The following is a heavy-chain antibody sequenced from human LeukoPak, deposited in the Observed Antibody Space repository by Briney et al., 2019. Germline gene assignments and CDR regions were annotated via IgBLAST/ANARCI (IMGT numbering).Heavy chain of an antibody. Sequence: GGSLRLSCAASGFTFNAYAMHWVRQAPGKGLEWVAVVSNDGRDKHYADSVKGRFTISRDNSEDTLYLQMNTLRAEDTAVYYCARDRNSPAKYYFDYWGQGTLVTVSS. J-gene: IGHJ4*02. V-gene: IGHV3-30*01. D-gene: IGHD1-14*01. CDR1: GFTFNAYA. CDR2: VSNDGRDK. CDR3: ARDRNSPAKYYFDY.